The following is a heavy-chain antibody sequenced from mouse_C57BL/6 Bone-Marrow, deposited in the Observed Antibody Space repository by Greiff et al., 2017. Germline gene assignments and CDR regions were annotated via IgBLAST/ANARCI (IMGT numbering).Heavy chain of an antibody. CDR2: IRNKANGYTT. Sequence: EVMLVESGGGLVQPGGSLSLSCAASGFTFTDYYMSWVRQPPGKALEWLGFIRNKANGYTTEYSASVKGRFTISRDNSQSILYLQMNALGAEDSATYYCARYAGGGFAYWGQGTLVTVSA. CDR1: GFTFTDYY. CDR3: ARYAGGGFAY. V-gene: IGHV7-3*01. J-gene: IGHJ3*01.